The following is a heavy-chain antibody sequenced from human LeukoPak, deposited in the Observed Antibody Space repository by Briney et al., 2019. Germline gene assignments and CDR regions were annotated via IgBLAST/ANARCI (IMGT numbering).Heavy chain of an antibody. CDR3: ARDFGLFSTDDMWQWGFDL. D-gene: IGHD6-19*01. CDR1: GFTFSSYT. Sequence: GGSLRLSCAASGFTFSSYTMSWVRQAPGKGLEWVADIKGDGSKTYYVDSMKGRFTITRDNAKNSLYLEMNSLRVEDMAIYYCARDFGLFSTDDMWQWGFDLWGQGTVVTVSS. V-gene: IGHV3-7*01. J-gene: IGHJ3*01. CDR2: IKGDGSKT.